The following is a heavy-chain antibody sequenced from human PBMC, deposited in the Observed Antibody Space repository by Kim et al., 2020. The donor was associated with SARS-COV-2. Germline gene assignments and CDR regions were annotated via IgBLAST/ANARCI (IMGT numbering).Heavy chain of an antibody. Sequence: GGSLRLSCAASGFTFDDYAMHWVRQAPGKGLEWVAGISWNRSNICYADSVKGRFTISRDNAKNSLYLQMNSLRAEDTALYYCAKDMRSSWSGYMPPHYYYGIDVWGRGPAVRVSS. CDR1: GFTFDDYA. J-gene: IGHJ6*01. V-gene: IGHV3-9*01. D-gene: IGHD3-3*01. CDR3: AKDMRSSWSGYMPPHYYYGIDV. CDR2: ISWNRSNI.